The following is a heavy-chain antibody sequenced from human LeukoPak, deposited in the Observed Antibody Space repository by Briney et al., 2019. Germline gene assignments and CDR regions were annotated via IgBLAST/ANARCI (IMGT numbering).Heavy chain of an antibody. CDR3: ARGPTRGYCSSTSCRTYYYYYYMDV. CDR1: GFTFSSYA. Sequence: GRSLRLYCAASGFTFSSYAMHRVRQAPGKGLEWGAVISYDGGNKYYADSVKGRFTISKDKSKNTLYLQMNSLTTEDTAVYYCARGPTRGYCSSTSCRTYYYYYYMDVWGKGTTVTVSS. V-gene: IGHV3-30*01. J-gene: IGHJ6*03. CDR2: ISYDGGNK. D-gene: IGHD2-2*01.